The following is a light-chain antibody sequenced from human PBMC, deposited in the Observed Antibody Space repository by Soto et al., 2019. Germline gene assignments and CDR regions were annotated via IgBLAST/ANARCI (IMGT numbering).Light chain of an antibody. CDR1: SSDVGDYNY. V-gene: IGLV2-14*01. CDR3: SSYTSGSTPVV. J-gene: IGLJ2*01. CDR2: EVS. Sequence: QSALTQPASVSGSPGQSITISCTGTSSDVGDYNYVSWYQQHPGKAPKLMIYEVSNRPSGVSNRFSGSKSGNTASLTISGLQAEDEADYYCSSYTSGSTPVVFGGGTKLTVL.